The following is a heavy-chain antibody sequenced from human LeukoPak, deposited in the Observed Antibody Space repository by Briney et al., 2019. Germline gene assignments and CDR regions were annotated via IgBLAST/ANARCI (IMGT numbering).Heavy chain of an antibody. J-gene: IGHJ4*02. V-gene: IGHV3-9*01. CDR3: TRVGYIDEGIDY. Sequence: GRSLRLSCAASGFSFDDYAMHWLRQAPGKGLQWVSGISWNSGSEGYADSVKGRFTISRDNAKNSLYLQMNSLRAEDTAIYYCTRVGYIDEGIDYWGQGTLVTVSS. CDR1: GFSFDDYA. D-gene: IGHD5-24*01. CDR2: ISWNSGSE.